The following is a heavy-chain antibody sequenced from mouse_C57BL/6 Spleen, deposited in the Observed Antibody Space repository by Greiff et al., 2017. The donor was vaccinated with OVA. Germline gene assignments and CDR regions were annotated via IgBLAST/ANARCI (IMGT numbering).Heavy chain of an antibody. J-gene: IGHJ4*01. D-gene: IGHD2-1*01. Sequence: VQLQQPGAELVKPGASVKLSCKASGYTFTSYWMHWVKQRPGQGLEWIGMIHPNSGSTNYNEKFKSKATLTVDKSSSTAYMQLSSLTSEDSAVYYCARGELWDGNYSAMDYWGQGTSVTVSS. CDR3: ARGELWDGNYSAMDY. V-gene: IGHV1-64*01. CDR2: IHPNSGST. CDR1: GYTFTSYW.